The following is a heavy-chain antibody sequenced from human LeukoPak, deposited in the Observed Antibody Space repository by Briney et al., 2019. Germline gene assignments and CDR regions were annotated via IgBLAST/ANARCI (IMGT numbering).Heavy chain of an antibody. CDR2: INPNSGGT. D-gene: IGHD3-10*01. CDR1: GYTFTRYY. J-gene: IGHJ4*02. V-gene: IGHV1-2*02. Sequence: ASVKVSCKASGYTFTRYYMHWVRQAPGQGLEWMGWINPNSGGTNYAQKFQGRVTMTRDTSISTAYMELSRLRSDDTAVYYCARVLSVRGVITLTGYWGQGTLVTVSS. CDR3: ARVLSVRGVITLTGY.